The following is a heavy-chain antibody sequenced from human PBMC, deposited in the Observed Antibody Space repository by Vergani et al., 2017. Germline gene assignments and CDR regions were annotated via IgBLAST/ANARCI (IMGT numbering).Heavy chain of an antibody. CDR1: GDSITNGGFS. J-gene: IGHJ4*02. V-gene: IGHV4-30-2*01. D-gene: IGHD3-10*01. CDR3: ARHGGSGNFYHLFDS. CDR2: IFPSGNS. Sequence: QLQLQESGSGLVKPSQTLSLTCAVSGDSITNGGFSWNWIRQPPGKGPEWIGYIFPSGNSDYNPSLKNRVSISVDTSKNLISLKLNSVTAADTALYYCARHGGSGNFYHLFDSWGQGTLVTVSS.